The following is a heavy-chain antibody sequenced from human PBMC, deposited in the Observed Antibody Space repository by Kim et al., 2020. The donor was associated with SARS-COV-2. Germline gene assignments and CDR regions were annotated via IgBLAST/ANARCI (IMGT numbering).Heavy chain of an antibody. Sequence: SQTLSLTCVISGDSVSSNNAAWNWIRQSPSRGLEWLGRTYYRYEWYNDYAVSVKSRITINPDTSKNQFSLQLNSVTPEDTAVYYCARAYSSGWYLYYFDFWGQGTLVTVSS. CDR2: TYYRYEWYN. CDR1: GDSVSSNNAA. V-gene: IGHV6-1*01. D-gene: IGHD6-19*01. CDR3: ARAYSSGWYLYYFDF. J-gene: IGHJ4*02.